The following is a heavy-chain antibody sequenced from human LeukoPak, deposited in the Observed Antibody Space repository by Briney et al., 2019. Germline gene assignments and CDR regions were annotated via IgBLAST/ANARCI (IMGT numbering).Heavy chain of an antibody. V-gene: IGHV4-59*01. D-gene: IGHD3-9*01. CDR3: SRHRKTYYDILTGYYPGRNYFDY. Sequence: SETLSLTCTVSGGSISSYYWSWIRQPPGKGLEWIGYIYYSGSTNYNPSLKSRVTISVDTSKKQFSLKLSSVTAADTAVYYCSRHRKTYYDILTGYYPGRNYFDYWGQGTLVTVSS. CDR1: GGSISSYY. J-gene: IGHJ4*02. CDR2: IYYSGST.